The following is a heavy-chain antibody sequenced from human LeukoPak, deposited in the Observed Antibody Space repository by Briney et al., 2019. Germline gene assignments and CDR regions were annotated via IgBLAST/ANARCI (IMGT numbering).Heavy chain of an antibody. Sequence: PGGSLRLSCAASGFTVSSNYMSWVRQAPGKGLEWVSVIYSGGSTYYADSVKGRFTISRDNSKNTLYLQINSLRAEDTAVYYCARDWDSGGYYYDYWGQGTLVTVSS. CDR2: IYSGGST. CDR1: GFTVSSNY. J-gene: IGHJ4*02. D-gene: IGHD3-22*01. CDR3: ARDWDSGGYYYDY. V-gene: IGHV3-66*02.